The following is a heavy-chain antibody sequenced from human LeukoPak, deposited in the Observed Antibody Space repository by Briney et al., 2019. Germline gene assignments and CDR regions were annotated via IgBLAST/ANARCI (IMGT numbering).Heavy chain of an antibody. CDR2: INPNSGGT. D-gene: IGHD2-2*01. Sequence: ASVKVSCKASGYTFTGYYMHWVRQTPGQGLEWMGWINPNSGGTNYAQKFQGRVTMTRDTSISTAYMELSRLRSDDTAVYYCARDEDPAALLYNWFDPWGQGTLVTVSS. CDR1: GYTFTGYY. V-gene: IGHV1-2*02. CDR3: ARDEDPAALLYNWFDP. J-gene: IGHJ5*02.